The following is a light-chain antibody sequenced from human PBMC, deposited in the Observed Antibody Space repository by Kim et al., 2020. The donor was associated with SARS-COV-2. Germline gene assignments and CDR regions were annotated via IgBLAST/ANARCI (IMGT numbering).Light chain of an antibody. Sequence: GDRVTITCRANQGIGVALAWYQKKPGKAPKLLIYDASILASGVPSRFSGSGSGTDFTLTISSLQPEDFASYYCQQFNSYPLTFGGGTKLEI. J-gene: IGKJ4*01. V-gene: IGKV1-13*02. CDR3: QQFNSYPLT. CDR1: QGIGVA. CDR2: DAS.